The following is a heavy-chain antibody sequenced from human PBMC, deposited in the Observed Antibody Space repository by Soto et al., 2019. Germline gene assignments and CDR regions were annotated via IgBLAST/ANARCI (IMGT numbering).Heavy chain of an antibody. CDR1: GGSIYSNGYF. CDR2: IYHSGST. Sequence: QLQLLESGPGRVKPSETLSLTCNVSGGSIYSNGYFWDWLRPPPGTGLEWIGTIYHSGSTYYNPSLKRRGSISSEKPTNHFSWKLSSVSGADTAVYYCARHMTDGYRCRWYVRAFDDWGQGTLVIVSS. CDR3: ARHMTDGYRCRWYVRAFDD. D-gene: IGHD6-13*01. V-gene: IGHV4-39*01. J-gene: IGHJ4*02.